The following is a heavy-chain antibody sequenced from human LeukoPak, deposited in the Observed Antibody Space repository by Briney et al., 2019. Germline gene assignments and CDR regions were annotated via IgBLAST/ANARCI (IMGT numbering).Heavy chain of an antibody. J-gene: IGHJ3*02. CDR1: GFTFSSYA. CDR3: AKDSTRYSGSYGSFDI. Sequence: GGSLRLSCAASGFTFSSYAMSWVRQAPGKGLEWVSGTSGSGGSTYYAGSVKGRFTISRDNSKNTLYLQMNSLRVEDTAVYYCAKDSTRYSGSYGSFDIWGQGTMVTVSS. CDR2: TSGSGGST. V-gene: IGHV3-23*01. D-gene: IGHD1-26*01.